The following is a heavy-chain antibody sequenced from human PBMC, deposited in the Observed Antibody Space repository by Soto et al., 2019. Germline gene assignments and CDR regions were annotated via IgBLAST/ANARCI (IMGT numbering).Heavy chain of an antibody. CDR1: GFTFSSYA. Sequence: QVQLVESGGGVVQPGRSLRLSCAASGFTFSSYAMHWVRQAPGKGLEWVAVISYDGSNKYYADSVKGRFTISRDNSKNTLYLQMKSLRAEDTAVYYCARGRVDMGPDDAFDIWGQGTMVTVSS. CDR2: ISYDGSNK. V-gene: IGHV3-30-3*01. D-gene: IGHD1-26*01. J-gene: IGHJ3*02. CDR3: ARGRVDMGPDDAFDI.